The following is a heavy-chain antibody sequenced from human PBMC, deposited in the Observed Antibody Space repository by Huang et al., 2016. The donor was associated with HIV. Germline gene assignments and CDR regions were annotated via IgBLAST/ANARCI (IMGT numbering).Heavy chain of an antibody. V-gene: IGHV1-69*13. CDR3: ARGAPDLDSHLDH. CDR1: GGPFNNA. J-gene: IGHJ4*02. Sequence: QVQLVQSGAEVKKPGSSVKVSCKVSGGPFNNAISWVRQAPGQGLEWMGGGIPIVGTPNYARKFQGRVTMTADESTSIAYMELSSLRSEDTAVYYCARGAPDLDSHLDHWGQGTLVTVSS. CDR2: GIPIVGTP. D-gene: IGHD3-3*01.